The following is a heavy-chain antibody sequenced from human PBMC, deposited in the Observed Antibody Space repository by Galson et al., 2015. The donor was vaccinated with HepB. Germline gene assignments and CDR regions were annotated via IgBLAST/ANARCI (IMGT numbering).Heavy chain of an antibody. V-gene: IGHV5-51*01. CDR1: GYSFTSYW. J-gene: IGHJ5*02. CDR3: ARHQGEQGYCTTTTCSNWFDP. CDR2: IFPGDSDI. Sequence: QSGAEVKKPGESLKISCKGSGYSFTSYWIGWVRQTPGKGLEWMGIIFPGDSDIRYSPSFQGQVTISVDKSISTAYLQWSSLKASDTAMYYCARHQGEQGYCTTTTCSNWFDPWGQGTLVTVSS. D-gene: IGHD2-2*01.